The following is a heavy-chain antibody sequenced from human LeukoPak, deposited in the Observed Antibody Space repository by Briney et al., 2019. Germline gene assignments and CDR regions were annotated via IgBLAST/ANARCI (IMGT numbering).Heavy chain of an antibody. V-gene: IGHV3-23*01. CDR1: GFTFSSYA. D-gene: IGHD1-14*01. CDR2: ISASGGST. Sequence: GGSLRLSCAASGFTFSSYAMSWVRQAPGKGLEWVSTISASGGSTYYADSVKGRFTISRDNSKNTLYLQMNSLRAEDTAVYYCACRSEGFDVWGQGTMVTVSS. J-gene: IGHJ3*01. CDR3: ACRSEGFDV.